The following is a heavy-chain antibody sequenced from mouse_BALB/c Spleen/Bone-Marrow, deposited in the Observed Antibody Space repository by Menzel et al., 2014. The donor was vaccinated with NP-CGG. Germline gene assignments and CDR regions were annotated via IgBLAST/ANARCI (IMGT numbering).Heavy chain of an antibody. CDR2: LDPETGGT. D-gene: IGHD4-1*01. J-gene: IGHJ4*01. CDR1: GYTFTDYE. Sequence: VQLQQSGAELVRPGASVTLSCKASGYTFTDYEMHWVKQTPVHGLEWIGTLDPETGGTAYNQKFKDMATLTADKSSTTAYMELRSLTSEDSAVYYCANWGYYAMDYWGQGIPVTVSS. V-gene: IGHV1-15*01. CDR3: ANWGYYAMDY.